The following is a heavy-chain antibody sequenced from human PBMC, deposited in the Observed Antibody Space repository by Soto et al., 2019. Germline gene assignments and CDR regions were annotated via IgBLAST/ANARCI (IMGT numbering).Heavy chain of an antibody. V-gene: IGHV1-69*02. Sequence: QVQLVQSGAEVKKPGSSVKVSCKASGGTFSSYTISWVRQAPGQGLEWMGRIIPILGIANYAQKFQGRVTITEDKSTSTAYMELSSLRSEDTAVYYCASTEMATMEGAFAIWGQGTMVTVSS. CDR2: IIPILGIA. D-gene: IGHD5-12*01. CDR1: GGTFSSYT. J-gene: IGHJ3*02. CDR3: ASTEMATMEGAFAI.